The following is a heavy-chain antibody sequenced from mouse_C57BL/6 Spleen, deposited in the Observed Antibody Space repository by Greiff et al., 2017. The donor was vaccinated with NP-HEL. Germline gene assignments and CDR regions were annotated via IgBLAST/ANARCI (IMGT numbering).Heavy chain of an antibody. CDR3: AREGGYYAMDY. Sequence: QVQLQQPGAELVKPGASVKLSCKASGYTFTSYWMHWVKQRPGQGLEWIGMIHPNSGSTNYNEKFKSKATLTVDKSSSTAYMQLRSLTSEDSAVYYCAREGGYYAMDYWGQGTSVTVSS. CDR2: IHPNSGST. CDR1: GYTFTSYW. J-gene: IGHJ4*01. V-gene: IGHV1-64*01.